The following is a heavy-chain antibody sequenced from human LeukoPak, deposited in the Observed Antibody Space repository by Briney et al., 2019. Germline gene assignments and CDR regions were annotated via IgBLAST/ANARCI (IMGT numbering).Heavy chain of an antibody. V-gene: IGHV4-34*01. CDR3: ARGRTRFTVTTSPIYY. J-gene: IGHJ4*02. D-gene: IGHD4-17*01. Sequence: SETLSLTCTVSGGSITSYYWSWIRQPPGKGLEWIGEINHSGSTNYNPSLKSRVTISVDTSKNQFSLKLSSVTAADTAVYYCARGRTRFTVTTSPIYYWGQGTLVTVSS. CDR1: GGSITSYY. CDR2: INHSGST.